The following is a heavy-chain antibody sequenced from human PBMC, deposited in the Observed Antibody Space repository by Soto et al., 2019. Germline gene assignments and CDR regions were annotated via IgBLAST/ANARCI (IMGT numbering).Heavy chain of an antibody. CDR3: VRGGYSGSYYRYF. J-gene: IGHJ4*02. V-gene: IGHV3-74*01. CDR2: IDRDGATT. D-gene: IGHD1-26*01. CDR1: GFTFSNYW. Sequence: GGSLRLSCAASGFTFSNYWMNWVRQVPGKGLVWVSRIDRDGATTSYAASVKGRFTISRDNARNRLYLQMNSLRVEDTAVYYCVRGGYSGSYYRYFWGQGTLVTVSS.